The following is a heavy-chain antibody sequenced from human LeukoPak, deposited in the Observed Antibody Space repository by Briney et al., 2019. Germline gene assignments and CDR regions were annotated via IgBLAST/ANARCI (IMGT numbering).Heavy chain of an antibody. D-gene: IGHD6-13*01. CDR1: GFIFSACA. Sequence: GGSLKLSCAASGFIFSACAVHWIRQAPGKGLEWVGLIGSRADNHATLYGASMEGKFTISRDDSKNTAYLQMNSLKTEDTTVYYCTRHLDGIAAYDYWGQGSLVTVSS. J-gene: IGHJ4*02. V-gene: IGHV3-73*01. CDR3: TRHLDGIAAYDY. CDR2: IGSRADNHAT.